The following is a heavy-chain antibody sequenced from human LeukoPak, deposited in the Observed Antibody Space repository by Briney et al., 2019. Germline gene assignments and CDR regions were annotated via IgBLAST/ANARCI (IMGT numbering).Heavy chain of an antibody. CDR2: MNPNSGNT. V-gene: IGHV1-8*03. CDR3: ARAGGGSSTRIFDP. D-gene: IGHD2-2*01. Sequence: GASVKVSCKASGYTFTSYDINWVRQATGQGLEWMGWMNPNSGNTGYAQKLQGRVTITRNTSISTAYMELSSLRSEDTAVYYCARAGGGSSTRIFDPWGQGTLVTVSS. CDR1: GYTFTSYD. J-gene: IGHJ5*02.